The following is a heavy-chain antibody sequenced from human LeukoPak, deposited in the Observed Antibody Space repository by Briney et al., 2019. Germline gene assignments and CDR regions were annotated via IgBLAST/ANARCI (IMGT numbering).Heavy chain of an antibody. Sequence: GGSLRLSCAASGFTFSDYYMSWIRQAPGQGQEWVSYISSSSSYTNYADSVKGRFTISRDNAKNSLYLQMNSLRAEDTAVYYCARGRNYGRDAPDYWGQGTLVTVSS. CDR1: GFTFSDYY. J-gene: IGHJ4*02. CDR3: ARGRNYGRDAPDY. CDR2: ISSSSSYT. D-gene: IGHD4-17*01. V-gene: IGHV3-11*06.